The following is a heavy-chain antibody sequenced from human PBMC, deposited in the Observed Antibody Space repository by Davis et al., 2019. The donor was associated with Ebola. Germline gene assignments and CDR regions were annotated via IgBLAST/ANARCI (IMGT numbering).Heavy chain of an antibody. D-gene: IGHD6-6*01. CDR3: AKDRVHGVFPEY. CDR2: ISGGGVNT. CDR1: GFNFDIYT. Sequence: GGSLRLSCSASGFNFDIYTMAWVRQAPGKGLEWVSSISGGGVNTYYADSVKGRFTVSRDNSRNTLYLHMNSLRAEDTALYYCAKDRVHGVFPEYWGQGTLVTVSS. V-gene: IGHV3-23*01. J-gene: IGHJ4*02.